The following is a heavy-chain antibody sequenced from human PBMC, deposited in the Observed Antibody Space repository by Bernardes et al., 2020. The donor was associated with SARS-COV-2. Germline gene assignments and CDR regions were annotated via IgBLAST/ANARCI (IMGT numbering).Heavy chain of an antibody. V-gene: IGHV4-34*01. CDR1: GGSFSDYY. CDR3: ARYNGIYYRPAGRFDY. J-gene: IGHJ4*02. D-gene: IGHD1-26*01. Sequence: SETLSLTCAVSGGSFSDYYWSWIRQPPGKGLEWIGEINHSGSTNYNPSLKSRLTISVDTSKNQFSLKLTSVTAADTAIYYCARYNGIYYRPAGRFDYWGQGTLVTVSS. CDR2: INHSGST.